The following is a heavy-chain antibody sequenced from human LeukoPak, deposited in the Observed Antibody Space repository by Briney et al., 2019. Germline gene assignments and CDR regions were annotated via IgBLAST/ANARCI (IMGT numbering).Heavy chain of an antibody. Sequence: SQTLSLTCTVSGESLTSGSRYGSWIRQPAGKGLVWIGHFYSSTRTTYNPSLESRVTISGDTAKNQFSLKLDSVTAADTAVYFCARCMSELDYGDYAYYYHMDVWGKGTTVTVSS. J-gene: IGHJ6*04. CDR1: GESLTSGSRY. CDR3: ARCMSELDYGDYAYYYHMDV. CDR2: FYSSTRT. V-gene: IGHV4-61*09. D-gene: IGHD4-17*01.